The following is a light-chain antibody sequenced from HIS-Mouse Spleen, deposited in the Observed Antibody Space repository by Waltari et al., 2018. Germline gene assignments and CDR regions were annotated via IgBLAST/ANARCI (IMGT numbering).Light chain of an antibody. Sequence: DIQFTQSPSFLSASVGDIVTITCRASQGISSYLAWYQQKPGKAPKLLIYAASTLQSGVPSRFSGSGSGTEFTLTISSLQPEDFATYYCQQLNSYPQETFGGGTKVEIK. V-gene: IGKV1-9*01. CDR1: QGISSY. CDR3: QQLNSYPQET. J-gene: IGKJ4*01. CDR2: AAS.